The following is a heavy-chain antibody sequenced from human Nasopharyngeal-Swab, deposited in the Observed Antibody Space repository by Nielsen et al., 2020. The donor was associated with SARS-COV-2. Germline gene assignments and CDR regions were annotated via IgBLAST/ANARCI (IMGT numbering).Heavy chain of an antibody. Sequence: GGSLRLSCAASGFSFSDYYMSWIRQAPGKGLEWVSYIHSVSSFTDYADSVKGRFTISRDNSKNTLYLQMDSLRPEDTAVYYCARTDSGSYMAYFDYWGQGTQVTVSS. CDR2: IHSVSSFT. CDR1: GFSFSDYY. V-gene: IGHV3-11*06. D-gene: IGHD1-26*01. J-gene: IGHJ4*02. CDR3: ARTDSGSYMAYFDY.